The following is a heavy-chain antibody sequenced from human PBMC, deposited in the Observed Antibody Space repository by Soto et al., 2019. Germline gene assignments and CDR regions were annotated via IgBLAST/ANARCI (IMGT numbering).Heavy chain of an antibody. Sequence: QLQLQESVPGLVKPSETLSLTCTVSGGSISSSSYYWGWLRQPPGKRLEWIGSIYYSGSTYYNPSLKRRVTISVDTSNDQVYLMLSSVTAADTAVYYWARLRITIFGVVRHEGYRMDVWGQETTLTVSS. CDR3: ARLRITIFGVVRHEGYRMDV. V-gene: IGHV4-39*01. J-gene: IGHJ6*02. CDR2: IYYSGST. CDR1: GGSISSSSYY. D-gene: IGHD3-3*01.